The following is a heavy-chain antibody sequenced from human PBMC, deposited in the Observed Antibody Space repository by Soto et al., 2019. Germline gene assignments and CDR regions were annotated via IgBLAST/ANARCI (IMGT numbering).Heavy chain of an antibody. CDR3: ARDVRYYDSSGPSMDV. CDR2: IIPIFGTA. D-gene: IGHD3-22*01. J-gene: IGHJ6*02. Sequence: XVKVSCKASGGTFSSYAISWVRQAPGQGLEWMGGIIPIFGTANYAQKFQGRVTITADESTSTAYMELSSLRSEDTAVYYCARDVRYYDSSGPSMDVWGQGTTVTVSS. CDR1: GGTFSSYA. V-gene: IGHV1-69*13.